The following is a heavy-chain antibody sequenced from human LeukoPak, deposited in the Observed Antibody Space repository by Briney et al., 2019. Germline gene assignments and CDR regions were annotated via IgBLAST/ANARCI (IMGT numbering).Heavy chain of an antibody. Sequence: PSETLSLTCTVSGGSISSYYWNWIRQPAGKGLEWIGYIYSSGSTNYNPSLKSRVTMSVDTSKNQFSLKLSSVTAADTAVYYCARGYVDIVASILDYWGQGTLVTVSS. CDR3: ARGYVDIVASILDY. CDR1: GGSISSYY. D-gene: IGHD5-12*01. CDR2: IYSSGST. V-gene: IGHV4-59*08. J-gene: IGHJ4*02.